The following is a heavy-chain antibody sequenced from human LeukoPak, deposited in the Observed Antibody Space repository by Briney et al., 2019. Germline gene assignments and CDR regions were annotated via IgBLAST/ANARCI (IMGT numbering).Heavy chain of an antibody. CDR1: GVSVSSVGDY. D-gene: IGHD3-10*01. V-gene: IGHV4-61*02. Sequence: PSQTLSLTCTVSGVSVSSVGDYWNWLRQPAGKGLEWIGRIYVSGSTDYNPSLESRVSMSLDTSENQFSLKLSSVTAADTAVYYCARGGYYGAFDYWGQGTLVTVAS. J-gene: IGHJ4*02. CDR2: IYVSGST. CDR3: ARGGYYGAFDY.